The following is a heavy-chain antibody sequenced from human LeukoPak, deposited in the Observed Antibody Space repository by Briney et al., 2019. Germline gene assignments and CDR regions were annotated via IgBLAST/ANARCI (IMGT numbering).Heavy chain of an antibody. J-gene: IGHJ4*02. CDR2: ISYSGST. CDR1: GGSVSSGSYY. CDR3: ARQFAPLDY. Sequence: SETLSLTCTVSGGSVSSGSYYWSWIRQSPGKGLEWIGYISYSGSTNYNPSLKSRATISVDTSKNQFSLKLSSVTAADTAVYYCARQFAPLDYWGPGTLVTVSS. V-gene: IGHV4-61*01. D-gene: IGHD3-16*01.